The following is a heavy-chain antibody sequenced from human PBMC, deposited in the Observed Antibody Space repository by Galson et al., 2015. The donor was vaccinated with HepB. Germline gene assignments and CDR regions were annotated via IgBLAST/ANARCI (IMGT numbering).Heavy chain of an antibody. Sequence: PALVKPTQTLTLTCTFSGFSLSTSGMRVSWIRQPPGKALEWLARIDWDDDKFYSTSLKTRLTTSKDTSKNQVVLTMTNMDPVDTATYYCARDLLMGPSSNWFDPWGQGTLVTVSS. V-gene: IGHV2-70*04. J-gene: IGHJ5*02. CDR2: IDWDDDK. D-gene: IGHD2-8*01. CDR3: ARDLLMGPSSNWFDP. CDR1: GFSLSTSGMR.